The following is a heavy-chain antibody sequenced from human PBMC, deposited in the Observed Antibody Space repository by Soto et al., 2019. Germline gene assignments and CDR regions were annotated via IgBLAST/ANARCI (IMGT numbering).Heavy chain of an antibody. CDR3: ATLNPRTGKYSYGYFH. D-gene: IGHD5-18*01. Sequence: QVQLVQSGAEVKKPGSSVKVSCKASGGTFSSYAISWVRQAPGQGLEWMGGIIPIFGTANYAQKFQGRVTITADESTSTAYMELSSLRSEDTAVYYCATLNPRTGKYSYGYFHWGQGTLVTVSS. CDR2: IIPIFGTA. CDR1: GGTFSSYA. J-gene: IGHJ4*02. V-gene: IGHV1-69*12.